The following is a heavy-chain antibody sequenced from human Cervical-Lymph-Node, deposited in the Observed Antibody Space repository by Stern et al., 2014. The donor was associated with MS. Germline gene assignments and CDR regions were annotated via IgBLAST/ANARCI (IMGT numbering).Heavy chain of an antibody. Sequence: VQLVESGGGVVQPGRSLRLSCAASGFTFSSYGMHWVRPAPGKGLERVTLISYDGRNEYYADSVKGRFTISRDNSKNPVYLQMNSLRPEDTAVYYCARPRRPYFFRGNHHYYGMDVWGQGTRVSVSS. CDR2: ISYDGRNE. CDR1: GFTFSSYG. D-gene: IGHD2/OR15-2a*01. CDR3: ARPRRPYFFRGNHHYYGMDV. J-gene: IGHJ6*02. V-gene: IGHV3-30*03.